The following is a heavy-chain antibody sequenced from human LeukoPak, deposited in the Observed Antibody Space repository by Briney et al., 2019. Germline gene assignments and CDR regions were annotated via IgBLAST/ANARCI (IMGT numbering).Heavy chain of an antibody. CDR1: GGSFSGYY. D-gene: IGHD3-22*01. V-gene: IGHV4-34*01. CDR3: ARGSDSSGYCDTDY. Sequence: SETLSLTCAVYGGSFSGYYWSWIRQPPGRGLEWIGEINHSGSTNYNPSLKSRVTISVDTSKNQFPLKLSSVTAADTAVYYCARGSDSSGYCDTDYWGQGTLVTVSS. J-gene: IGHJ4*02. CDR2: INHSGST.